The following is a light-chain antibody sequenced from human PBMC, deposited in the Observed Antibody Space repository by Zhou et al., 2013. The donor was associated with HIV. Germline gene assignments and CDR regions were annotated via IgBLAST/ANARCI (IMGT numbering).Light chain of an antibody. CDR3: QQYGSSPMT. CDR1: QSVISSH. Sequence: EIVLTQSPGTLSLSPGERATLSCRASQSVISSHLAWYQQKPGQAPRSLMFGASIRAHGIPDRFSGSGSGTDFTLTISRLEPEDFAVYYCQQYGSSPMTFGQGTKVEIK. J-gene: IGKJ1*01. CDR2: GAS. V-gene: IGKV3-20*01.